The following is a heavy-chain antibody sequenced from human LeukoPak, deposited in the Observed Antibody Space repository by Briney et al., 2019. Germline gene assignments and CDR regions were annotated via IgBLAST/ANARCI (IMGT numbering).Heavy chain of an antibody. CDR1: GGSFSGYY. J-gene: IGHJ5*02. V-gene: IGHV4-34*01. CDR3: ARKFNVLRFLEWATAWFDP. CDR2: INHSGST. D-gene: IGHD3-3*01. Sequence: SETLSLTCAVYGGSFSGYYWSWIRQPPGKGLERIGEINHSGSTNYNPSLKSRVTISVDTSKNQFSLKLSSVTAADTAVYYCARKFNVLRFLEWATAWFDPWGQGTLVTVSS.